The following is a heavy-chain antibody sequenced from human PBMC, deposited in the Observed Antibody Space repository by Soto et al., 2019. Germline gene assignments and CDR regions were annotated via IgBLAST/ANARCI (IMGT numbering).Heavy chain of an antibody. CDR1: GFTFVSYA. CDR3: AKSGIAVAIPHDY. J-gene: IGHJ4*02. Sequence: XEALLPSCAASGFTFVSYAMSWVRQAPGKGLEWVSAISGSGGSTYYADSVKGRFTISRDNSKNTLYLQMNSLRAEDTAVYYCAKSGIAVAIPHDYWGQGTLVTVSS. V-gene: IGHV3-23*01. CDR2: ISGSGGST. D-gene: IGHD6-19*01.